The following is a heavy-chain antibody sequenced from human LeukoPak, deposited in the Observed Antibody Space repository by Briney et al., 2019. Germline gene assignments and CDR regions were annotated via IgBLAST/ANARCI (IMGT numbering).Heavy chain of an antibody. Sequence: SQTLSLTCAISGDSVSSNSAAWNWIRQSPSRGLEWLGRTYYRSEWYNDYAVSVKSRITINPDTSKNQFSLQLNSVTPEDTAVYYCARVNLYSSGWYLDWFDPWGQGTLVTVSS. CDR1: GDSVSSNSAA. CDR3: ARVNLYSSGWYLDWFDP. D-gene: IGHD6-19*01. V-gene: IGHV6-1*01. CDR2: TYYRSEWYN. J-gene: IGHJ5*02.